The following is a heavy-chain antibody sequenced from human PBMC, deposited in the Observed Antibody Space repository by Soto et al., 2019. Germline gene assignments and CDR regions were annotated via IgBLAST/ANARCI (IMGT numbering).Heavy chain of an antibody. CDR3: ARVHVMVVAGSTFDY. D-gene: IGHD6-19*01. Sequence: PSETLSLTCTVSGYSIRSGSYWAWIRQPPGKGPEWIASIYHGGTTVYNPSLKSRITISVDTSNNQFSLKLTSVTAADTAVYYCARVHVMVVAGSTFDYWGHGTLVTVSS. V-gene: IGHV4-38-2*02. CDR1: GYSIRSGSY. CDR2: IYHGGTT. J-gene: IGHJ4*01.